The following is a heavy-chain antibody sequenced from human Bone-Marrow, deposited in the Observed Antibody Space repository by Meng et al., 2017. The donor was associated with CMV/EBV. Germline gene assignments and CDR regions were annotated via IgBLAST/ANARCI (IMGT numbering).Heavy chain of an antibody. CDR1: GYTFTAYY. CDR3: ARDGEYCSGGSCQNYYYYGMDV. Sequence: ASVKVSCKASGYTFTAYYIHWVRQAPGQGLEWMGWISAYNGNTNYAQKLQGRVTMTTDTSTSTAYMELRSLRSDDTAVYYCARDGEYCSGGSCQNYYYYGMDVWGQGTTVTVSS. CDR2: ISAYNGNT. D-gene: IGHD2-15*01. J-gene: IGHJ6*02. V-gene: IGHV1-18*04.